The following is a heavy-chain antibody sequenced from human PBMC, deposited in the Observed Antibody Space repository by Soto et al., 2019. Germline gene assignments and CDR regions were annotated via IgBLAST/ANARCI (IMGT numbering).Heavy chain of an antibody. CDR2: INPKSGGT. J-gene: IGHJ4*02. V-gene: IGHV1-2*02. CDR1: GYTFTDCY. Sequence: QVQLVQSGAEVKKPGPSVKVSCKASGYTFTDCYVHWVRQAPGQGLEWMGWINPKSGGTNIAQRFKGRVNMTRDTSISTVYMEMNRLKSDDAAVYYCVRDGLVSSARYYFDYWGQGPLVTVSS. CDR3: VRDGLVSSARYYFDY. D-gene: IGHD6-13*01.